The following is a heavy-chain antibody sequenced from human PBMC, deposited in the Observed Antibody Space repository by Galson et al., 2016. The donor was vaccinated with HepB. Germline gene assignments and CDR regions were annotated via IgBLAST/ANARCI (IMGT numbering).Heavy chain of an antibody. CDR2: IWYDGSKK. CDR1: GFTFSSYG. V-gene: IGHV3-33*01. Sequence: SLRLSCAASGFTFSSYGMHWVRQAPGKGLEWVAVIWYDGSKKYYADSVKGRFTISRDNSKNTLYLQMNSLRAGDTAVYYCARRSRYYGSGSYSFDYWGQGTLVTVSS. J-gene: IGHJ4*02. CDR3: ARRSRYYGSGSYSFDY. D-gene: IGHD3-10*01.